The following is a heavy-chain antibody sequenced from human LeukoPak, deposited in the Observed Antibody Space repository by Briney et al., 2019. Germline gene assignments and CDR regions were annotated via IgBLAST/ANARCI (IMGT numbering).Heavy chain of an antibody. CDR3: ARVDTVMAYYFDL. CDR1: GFTVSTSC. V-gene: IGHV3-53*04. D-gene: IGHD5-18*01. J-gene: IGHJ4*02. Sequence: GGSLRLSCAASGFTVSTSCMTWVRQAPGKGLEWVSTIYSGGTTYCADSVMGRFTISRHSSRNTLYLQMNSLRAEDTAVYYCARVDTVMAYYFDLWGQGTLVTVSS. CDR2: IYSGGTT.